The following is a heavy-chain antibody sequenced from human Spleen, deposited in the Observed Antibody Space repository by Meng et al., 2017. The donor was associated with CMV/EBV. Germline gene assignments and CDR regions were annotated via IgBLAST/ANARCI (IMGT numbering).Heavy chain of an antibody. CDR2: IYPGDSDT. V-gene: IGHV5-51*01. CDR3: ARRDYGGNLDNWDFDL. D-gene: IGHD4-23*01. CDR1: GYSFTSYW. J-gene: IGHJ2*01. Sequence: SGYSFTSYWIGWVRQMPGKGLEWMGIIYPGDSDTRYSPSFQGQGTISADKSISTAYLQWSSLKASDTAMYYCARRDYGGNLDNWDFDLWGRGTLVTVSS.